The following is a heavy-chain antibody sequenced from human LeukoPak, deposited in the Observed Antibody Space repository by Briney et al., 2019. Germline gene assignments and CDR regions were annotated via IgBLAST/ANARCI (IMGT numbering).Heavy chain of an antibody. CDR2: INRDGRQQ. J-gene: IGHJ4*02. V-gene: IGHV3-7*01. CDR3: VRAMYSYFFDY. D-gene: IGHD3-10*02. Sequence: EPGGSLRLSCEGSEISLNNYWMAWVRQGPGKGLEWVANINRDGRQQNFVDSVKGRFTISRDNARNSLYLQMNNLRDEDTAAYYCVRAMYSYFFDYWGQGTLVSVSS. CDR1: EISLNNYW.